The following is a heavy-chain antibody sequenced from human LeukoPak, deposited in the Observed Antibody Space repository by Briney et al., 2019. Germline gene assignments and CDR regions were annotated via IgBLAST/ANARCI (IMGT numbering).Heavy chain of an antibody. J-gene: IGHJ1*01. CDR2: IGGSGGRS. D-gene: IGHD3-22*01. CDR1: GFTFSSYA. CDR3: VDSSGDR. V-gene: IGHV3-23*01. Sequence: PGGSLRLSCAASGFTFSSYAMSWVRQAPGRGLEWVSAIGGSGGRSYYADSVKGRSTISRDNSKNTLYLQMNSLRAEDTAVYYCVDSSGDRWGQGTLVTVSS.